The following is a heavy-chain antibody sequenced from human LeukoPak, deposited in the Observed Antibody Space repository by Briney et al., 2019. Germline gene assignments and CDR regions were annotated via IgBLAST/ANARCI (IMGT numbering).Heavy chain of an antibody. V-gene: IGHV4-59*01. CDR1: GGSISSYY. J-gene: IGHJ4*02. D-gene: IGHD5-18*01. Sequence: SETLSLTCTVSGGSISSYYWSWIRQPPGKGREGIGYIYYGGSTNYNPSLKSRVTISVDTTKNQFSLKLSSVTAADTAVYYCASGGPTSYGAFDYWGQGTLVTVSS. CDR2: IYYGGST. CDR3: ASGGPTSYGAFDY.